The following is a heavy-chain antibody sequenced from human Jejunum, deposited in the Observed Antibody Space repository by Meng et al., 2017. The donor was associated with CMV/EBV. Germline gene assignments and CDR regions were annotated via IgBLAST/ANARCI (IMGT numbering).Heavy chain of an antibody. CDR1: FSFSRYA. Sequence: FSFSRYAMSWVRQVPGKGLEWVSTISGSGGTTFYADSVKGRFTISRDNSKNTLYLQMYSLRADDTAVYYCAKDREGVAVSGQYYFDYWGQGNLVTVSS. CDR3: AKDREGVAVSGQYYFDY. D-gene: IGHD6-19*01. CDR2: ISGSGGTT. J-gene: IGHJ4*02. V-gene: IGHV3-23*01.